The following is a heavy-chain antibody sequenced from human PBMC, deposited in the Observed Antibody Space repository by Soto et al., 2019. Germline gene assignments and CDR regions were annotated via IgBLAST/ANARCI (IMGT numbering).Heavy chain of an antibody. D-gene: IGHD3-10*01. V-gene: IGHV3-74*01. J-gene: IGHJ4*02. CDR2: INSDGSST. CDR1: GFTFSSYW. Sequence: EVQLVESGGGLVQPGGSLRLSCAASGFTFSSYWMHWVRQAPGKGLVWVSRINSDGSSTSYADSVKGRFTISRDNAKNTLYLQMNSLRAEDTAVYYCAYSARPDVLLWFGGTGVFYYWGQGTLVTVSS. CDR3: AYSARPDVLLWFGGTGVFYY.